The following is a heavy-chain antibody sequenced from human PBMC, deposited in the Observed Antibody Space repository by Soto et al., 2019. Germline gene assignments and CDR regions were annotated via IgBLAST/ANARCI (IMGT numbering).Heavy chain of an antibody. CDR2: IYYSGRT. J-gene: IGHJ5*02. D-gene: IGHD1-1*01. Sequence: PSETLSLTCSVSGGSISRSTDYWGWIRQPPGKGLEWIGVIYYSGRTYYNPSLKSRVTISVDTSENQFSLKLSSVAAAYTAVYYCARHKAHDDSLDPWGQGTLVTVSS. CDR3: ARHKAHDDSLDP. V-gene: IGHV4-39*01. CDR1: GGSISRSTDY.